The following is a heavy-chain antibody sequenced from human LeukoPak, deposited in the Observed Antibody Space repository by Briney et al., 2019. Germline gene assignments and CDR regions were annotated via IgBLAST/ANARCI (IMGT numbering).Heavy chain of an antibody. CDR3: AKDQSNSGDLLGDY. Sequence: PGGSLRLSCAASGFTFRSYAMTWVRQAPGKGLKWVSSISGSGDSTYYADSVKGRFTISRDNSKNTLYLQMNSLRAEDTAVYYCAKDQSNSGDLLGDYWGQGTLVTVSS. D-gene: IGHD3-10*01. CDR1: GFTFRSYA. CDR2: ISGSGDST. V-gene: IGHV3-23*01. J-gene: IGHJ4*02.